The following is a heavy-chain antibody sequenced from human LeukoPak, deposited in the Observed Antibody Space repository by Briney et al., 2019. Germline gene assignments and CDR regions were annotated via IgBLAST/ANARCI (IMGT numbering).Heavy chain of an antibody. D-gene: IGHD3-22*01. CDR1: GFIFSDYA. J-gene: IGHJ5*02. Sequence: GRSLRLSCAASGFIFSDYAMHWVRQAPGKGLEWVAVISYDGSNKYYADSVKGRFTISRDNSKNTLYLQMNSLRAEDTAVYYCAREWYYYDSSGYRFWFDPWGQGTLVTVSS. V-gene: IGHV3-30-3*01. CDR2: ISYDGSNK. CDR3: AREWYYYDSSGYRFWFDP.